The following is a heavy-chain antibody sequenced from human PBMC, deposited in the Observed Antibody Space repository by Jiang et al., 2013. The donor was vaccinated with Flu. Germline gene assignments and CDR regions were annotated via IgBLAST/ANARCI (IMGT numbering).Heavy chain of an antibody. CDR2: INPNSGGT. CDR3: ARGSRFADGYNPFYDY. Sequence: SGAEVKKPGASVKVSCKASGYTFTGYYMHWVRQAPGQGLEWMGWINPNSGGTNYAQKFQGRVTMTRDTSISTAYMELSRLRSDDTAVYYCARGSRFADGYNPFYDYWGQGTLVTVSS. D-gene: IGHD5-24*01. CDR1: GYTFTGYY. V-gene: IGHV1-2*02. J-gene: IGHJ4*02.